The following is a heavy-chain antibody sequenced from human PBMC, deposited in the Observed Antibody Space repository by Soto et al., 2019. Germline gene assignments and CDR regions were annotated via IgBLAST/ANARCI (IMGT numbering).Heavy chain of an antibody. CDR1: GGSISSGGYY. J-gene: IGHJ6*02. D-gene: IGHD4-4*01. CDR2: IYYSGST. V-gene: IGHV4-31*03. Sequence: SETLSLTCTVSGGSISSGGYYWSWIRQHPGKGLEWIGYIYYSGSTYYNPSLKSRVTISVDTSKNQFSLKLSSVTAADTAVYYCARAVRKDYYYYYGMDVWGQGTTVTVS. CDR3: ARAVRKDYYYYYGMDV.